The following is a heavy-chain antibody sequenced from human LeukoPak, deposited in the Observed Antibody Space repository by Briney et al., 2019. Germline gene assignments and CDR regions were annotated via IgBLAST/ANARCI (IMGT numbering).Heavy chain of an antibody. D-gene: IGHD4-17*01. V-gene: IGHV3-21*01. CDR3: ARVGGEYGLSYF. Sequence: RPGGSLRLSCAGSGFTFRYYSMTWVRQAPGKGLEWVSSISTKSDYIHYADSVKGRFTISRDNANNSVYLQMNSLTAEDTAVYYCARVGGEYGLSYFWGPGTLVAVSS. CDR1: GFTFRYYS. J-gene: IGHJ4*02. CDR2: ISTKSDYI.